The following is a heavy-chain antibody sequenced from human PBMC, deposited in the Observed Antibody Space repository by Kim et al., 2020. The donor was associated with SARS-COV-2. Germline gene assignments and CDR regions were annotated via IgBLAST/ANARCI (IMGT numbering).Heavy chain of an antibody. CDR3: AKGRDDDSSGLDAFDI. J-gene: IGHJ3*02. Sequence: SVNGPFTISRDNSKNTLYLQMNSLRAEDTAVYYCAKGRDDDSSGLDAFDIWGQGTMVTVSS. V-gene: IGHV3-23*01. D-gene: IGHD3-22*01.